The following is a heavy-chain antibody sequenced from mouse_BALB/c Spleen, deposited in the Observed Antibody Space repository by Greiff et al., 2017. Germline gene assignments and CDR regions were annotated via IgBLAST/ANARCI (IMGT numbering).Heavy chain of an antibody. Sequence: EVPLVESGGGLVQPGGSLKLSCAASGFTFSSYVMSWVRQTPDKRLELVATIKSIGGITYYPDSVKGRCTISRDNAKNTLYLQMSSPKSEDKAMYYYARARDYSYFDYWGQGTTLTVSS. CDR1: GFTFSSYV. J-gene: IGHJ2*01. D-gene: IGHD1-1*01. CDR2: IKSIGGIT. CDR3: ARARDYSYFDY. V-gene: IGHV5-6-3*01.